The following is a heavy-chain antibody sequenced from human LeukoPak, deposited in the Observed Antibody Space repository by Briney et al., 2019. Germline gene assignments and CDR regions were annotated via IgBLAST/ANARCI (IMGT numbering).Heavy chain of an antibody. Sequence: GGSLRLSCAASGFTFSSYAMSWVRQAPGKGLEWVSAISGSGGSTYYADSVKGRFTISRDNAKNSLYLQMNSLRAEDTAVYYCARAGCSSTSCYHYYYYYGMDVWGQGTTVTVSS. CDR2: ISGSGGST. CDR1: GFTFSSYA. J-gene: IGHJ6*02. V-gene: IGHV3-23*01. D-gene: IGHD2-2*01. CDR3: ARAGCSSTSCYHYYYYYGMDV.